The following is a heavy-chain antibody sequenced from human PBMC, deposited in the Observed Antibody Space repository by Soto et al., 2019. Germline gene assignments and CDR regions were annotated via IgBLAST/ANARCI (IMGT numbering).Heavy chain of an antibody. CDR3: VRDLTYPFYLDS. J-gene: IGHJ4*02. CDR2: IFHSGVA. V-gene: IGHV4-4*02. Sequence: SETLSLTCAVSGDSITTTNWWTWVRQSPEKGLEWIGEIFHSGVANYNPSLESRVTMSIDKSKNQFSVRLTSVTAADTAVYYCVRDLTYPFYLDSWGQGTLVTVSS. CDR1: GDSITTTNW.